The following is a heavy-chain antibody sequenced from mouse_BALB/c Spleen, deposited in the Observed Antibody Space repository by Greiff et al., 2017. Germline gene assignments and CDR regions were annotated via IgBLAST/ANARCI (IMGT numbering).Heavy chain of an antibody. D-gene: IGHD2-4*01. Sequence: EVQGVESGGGLVKPGGSLKLSCAASGFTFSDYYMYWVRQTPEKRLEWVATISDGGSYTYYPDSVKGRFTISRDNAKNNLYLQMSSLKSEDTAMYYCARAIYYDYDGYAMDYWGQGTSVTVSS. CDR2: ISDGGSYT. V-gene: IGHV5-4*02. CDR3: ARAIYYDYDGYAMDY. CDR1: GFTFSDYY. J-gene: IGHJ4*01.